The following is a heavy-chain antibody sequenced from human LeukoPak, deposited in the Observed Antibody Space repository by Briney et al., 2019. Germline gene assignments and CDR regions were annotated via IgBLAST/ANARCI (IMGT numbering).Heavy chain of an antibody. J-gene: IGHJ4*02. CDR2: ISGSGGST. D-gene: IGHD3-22*01. Sequence: PGGSLRLSCAASGFTFSSYAMSWVRQAPGKGLEWVSAISGSGGSTYYADSVKGRFTISRDNSKNTLYLQMNSLRAEDTAVYYCAKNTEYYYDSSGYLAYWGQGTLVTVSS. CDR3: AKNTEYYYDSSGYLAY. CDR1: GFTFSSYA. V-gene: IGHV3-23*01.